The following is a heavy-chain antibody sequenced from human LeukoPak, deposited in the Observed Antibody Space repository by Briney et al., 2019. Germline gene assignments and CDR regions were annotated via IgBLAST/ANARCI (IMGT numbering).Heavy chain of an antibody. CDR3: ARGSKYFFDN. CDR2: IWYDGSNK. Sequence: GGSLRLSCAASGFTFSTYAMHWVRQAPGKGLEWVAAIWYDGSNKYYADSMKGRFTISRDNSKNTLYLQMNSLRAEDTAVYYCARGSKYFFDNWGQGTLVTVSS. CDR1: GFTFSTYA. D-gene: IGHD2-2*01. V-gene: IGHV3-33*01. J-gene: IGHJ4*02.